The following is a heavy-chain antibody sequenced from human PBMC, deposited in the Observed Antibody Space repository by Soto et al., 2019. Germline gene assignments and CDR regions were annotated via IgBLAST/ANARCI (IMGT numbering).Heavy chain of an antibody. J-gene: IGHJ4*02. CDR2: INHSGST. V-gene: IGHV4-34*01. CDR3: ARGRPRGARAYYFDY. D-gene: IGHD3-10*01. CDR1: GGSFSGYY. Sequence: QVQLQQWGAGLLKPSETLSLTCAVYGGSFSGYYWSWIRQPPGKGLEWIGEINHSGSTNYNPSLKSRITISVDTSKNQFSLKLSSVTAADTAVYYCARGRPRGARAYYFDYWGQGTLVTVSS.